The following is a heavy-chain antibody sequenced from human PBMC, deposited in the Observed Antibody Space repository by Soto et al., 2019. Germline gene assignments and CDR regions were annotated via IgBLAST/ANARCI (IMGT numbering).Heavy chain of an antibody. J-gene: IGHJ4*02. CDR3: ARSGSIDY. CDR2: IYPADSDT. CDR1: GYSFTSYW. V-gene: IGHV5-51*01. Sequence: GESLKISCKGSGYSFTSYWIGWVRQMPGKGLEWVGIIYPADSDTRYSPSFEGQVTISADRSISTAYLQWSSLRPEDTAVYYCARSGSIDYWGRGTLVTVSS.